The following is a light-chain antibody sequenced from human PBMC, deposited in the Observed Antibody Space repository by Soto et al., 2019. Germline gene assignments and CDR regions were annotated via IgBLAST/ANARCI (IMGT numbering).Light chain of an antibody. Sequence: EIVLTQSPATLSLSPGESASLSCSASQSGSSSLAWYQQKTGQAPKLHIYDATNRAAGIPARFSGNGSGTDFTLTISSLEPEDFEIYYCQERITWPSTFGQGTKLDIK. CDR2: DAT. V-gene: IGKV3-11*01. CDR3: QERITWPST. CDR1: QSGSSS. J-gene: IGKJ2*01.